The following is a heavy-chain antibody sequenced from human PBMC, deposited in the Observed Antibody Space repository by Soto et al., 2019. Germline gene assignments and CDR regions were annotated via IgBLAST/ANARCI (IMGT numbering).Heavy chain of an antibody. J-gene: IGHJ4*02. D-gene: IGHD5-12*01. V-gene: IGHV1-18*01. CDR3: ARYSGLPLSSFDY. CDR2: ISAYNGNT. Sequence: ASVKVSCKASGYAFTSYGISWVRQAPGQGLEWMGWISAYNGNTNYAQKLQGRVTMTTDTSTSTAYVELRSLRSDDTAVYYCARYSGLPLSSFDYWGQGTLVTVSS. CDR1: GYAFTSYG.